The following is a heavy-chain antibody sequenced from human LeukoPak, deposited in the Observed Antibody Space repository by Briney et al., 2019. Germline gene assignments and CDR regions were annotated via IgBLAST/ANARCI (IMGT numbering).Heavy chain of an antibody. Sequence: GGALRLSCAASGLTLSSYGMHWVRQAPGKGLEWVTVISHDGSNKYYADSVKDRFTISRDNAKNTLYLQMDSLSVEDTAVYYCAKLRGYYGSGQQITLDYWGQGTLVTVSS. CDR2: ISHDGSNK. CDR3: AKLRGYYGSGQQITLDY. CDR1: GLTLSSYG. D-gene: IGHD3-10*01. J-gene: IGHJ4*02. V-gene: IGHV3-30*18.